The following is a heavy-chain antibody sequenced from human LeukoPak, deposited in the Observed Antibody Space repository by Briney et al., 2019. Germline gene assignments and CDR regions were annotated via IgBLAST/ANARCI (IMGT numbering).Heavy chain of an antibody. J-gene: IGHJ4*02. CDR2: ISYDGSNK. Sequence: PGGSLILSCAASGFTFSSYGMHWVRQAPGKGLEWVAVISYDGSNKYYADSVKGRFTISRDNSKNTLYLQMNSLRAEDTAVYYCAKDRYYDYWGQGTLVTVSS. CDR3: AKDRYYDY. CDR1: GFTFSSYG. D-gene: IGHD3-10*01. V-gene: IGHV3-30*18.